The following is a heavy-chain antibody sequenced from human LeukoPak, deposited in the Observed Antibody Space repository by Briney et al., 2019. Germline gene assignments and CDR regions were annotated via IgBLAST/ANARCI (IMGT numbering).Heavy chain of an antibody. V-gene: IGHV3-11*04. CDR3: ARDGVVHGYYFLDY. J-gene: IGHJ4*02. CDR1: GFTFSDDY. CDR2: ISSSGYTI. Sequence: GGSLRLSCAASGFTFSDDYMSWIRQAPGKGLEWVSYISSSGYTIYYADSVKGRFTISRDNAKNSLYLQMNSLRAEDTAVYYCARDGVVHGYYFLDYWGQGTLVTVSS. D-gene: IGHD3-22*01.